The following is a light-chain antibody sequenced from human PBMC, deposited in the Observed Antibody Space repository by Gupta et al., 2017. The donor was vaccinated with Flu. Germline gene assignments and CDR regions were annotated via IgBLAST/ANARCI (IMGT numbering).Light chain of an antibody. V-gene: IGKV1-9*01. CDR2: AAS. Sequence: DIQLTQSPSFLSASVGDRVTITCRASQGISSYLGWYQQKPGKAPKLLIYAASTLRSGVPSRFSGSGSGTEFTLTISSLQPEDFATYCCQQLNSYRGGFGQGTKLEIK. CDR3: QQLNSYRGG. CDR1: QGISSY. J-gene: IGKJ2*03.